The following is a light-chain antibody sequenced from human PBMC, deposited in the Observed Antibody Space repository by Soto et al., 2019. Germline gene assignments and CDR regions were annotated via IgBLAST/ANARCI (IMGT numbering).Light chain of an antibody. CDR2: GAS. J-gene: IGKJ3*01. CDR3: QQYNNWPFT. CDR1: QSVSSN. V-gene: IGKV3-15*01. Sequence: ELVMTQSPATLSVSPGERATLSCRASQSVSSNLAWYQQKPGQAPRLLIYGASTRATGIPARFSGSGSGTEVTLTISSRQSEDFAVYYCQQYNNWPFTFGPGTKVDIK.